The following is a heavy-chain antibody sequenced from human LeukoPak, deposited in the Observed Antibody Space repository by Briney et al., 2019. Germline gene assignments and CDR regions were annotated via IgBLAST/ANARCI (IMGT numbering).Heavy chain of an antibody. V-gene: IGHV3-23*01. CDR2: ISGSGDST. CDR1: GFTFSSYA. D-gene: IGHD6-13*01. J-gene: IGHJ4*02. CDR3: AKTRPLDSSSWSHGDY. Sequence: GGSLRLSCAASGFTFSSYAMSWVRQAPGKGLEWVSAISGSGDSTYYGDSVKGRFTISRDNSKNTLYLQMDSLRAEDTAVYYCAKTRPLDSSSWSHGDYWGQGTPVTVSS.